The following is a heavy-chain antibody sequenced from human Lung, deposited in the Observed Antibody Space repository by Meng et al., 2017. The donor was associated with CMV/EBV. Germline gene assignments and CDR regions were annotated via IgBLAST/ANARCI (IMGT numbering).Heavy chain of an antibody. D-gene: IGHD1-26*01. CDR2: IYPGDSDT. CDR3: ARRGIVASYYVDY. J-gene: IGHJ4*02. V-gene: IGHV5-51*01. CDR1: GYSFTSYW. Sequence: GGSLRLXXKGSGYSFTSYWIGWVRQMPGKGLEWMGIIYPGDSDTRYSPSFQGQVTISADKSISTAYLQWSSLKASDTAMYYCARRGIVASYYVDYWGQGTLVTVSS.